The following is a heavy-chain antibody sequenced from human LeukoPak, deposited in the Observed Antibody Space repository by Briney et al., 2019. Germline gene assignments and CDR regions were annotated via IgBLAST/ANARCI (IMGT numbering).Heavy chain of an antibody. CDR2: ISSSSSYI. V-gene: IGHV3-21*01. Sequence: PGGSLRLSCAASGFTFSSDSMNWVRQAPGEGVEWVSSISSSSSYIYYADSVKGRFTISSDNAKNSLYLQMNSLRAEDTAVYYCARDLQDIVVVVAAGNDAFDIWGQGTMVTVSS. CDR3: ARDLQDIVVVVAAGNDAFDI. D-gene: IGHD2-15*01. CDR1: GFTFSSDS. J-gene: IGHJ3*02.